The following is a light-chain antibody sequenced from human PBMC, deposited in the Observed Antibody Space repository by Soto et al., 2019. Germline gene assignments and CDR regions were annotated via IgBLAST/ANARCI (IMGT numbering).Light chain of an antibody. CDR2: GAS. Sequence: ENVLTQSPGTLSLSPGERATLSCRASQIVSSDYLAWYQHKPGQAPRLLIYGASFRATGIPDRFSGSGSGTDFTLTISRLEPEDFAVYYCQQYGSPPYTFGQGTKLEIK. CDR3: QQYGSPPYT. CDR1: QIVSSDY. V-gene: IGKV3-20*01. J-gene: IGKJ2*01.